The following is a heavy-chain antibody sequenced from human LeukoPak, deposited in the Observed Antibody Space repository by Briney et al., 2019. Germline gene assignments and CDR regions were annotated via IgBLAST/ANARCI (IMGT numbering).Heavy chain of an antibody. Sequence: VASVRVSRKASGYTFTDYYIQWVRQAPGQGPEWMGWINPQSGGTIYAQKFQGRVTMTRETSISTAYMELSRLKSDDTAVFYCARGSYWYDAWGQGALVADPS. V-gene: IGHV1-2*02. CDR1: GYTFTDYY. CDR3: ARGSYWYDA. J-gene: IGHJ5*02. D-gene: IGHD6-13*01. CDR2: INPQSGGT.